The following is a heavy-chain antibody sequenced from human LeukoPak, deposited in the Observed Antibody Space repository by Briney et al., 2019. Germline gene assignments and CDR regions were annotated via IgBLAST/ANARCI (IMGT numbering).Heavy chain of an antibody. J-gene: IGHJ4*02. V-gene: IGHV4-4*07. CDR1: GAFISNHH. CDR3: ARDKVANDY. Sequence: SETLSLTCSVSGAFISNHHWSWIRQPAGKGLEWIGRVCSSGDTTYNPPLKSRVTISVDKSKSQFSLRRTSVTAADTAVYYCARDKVANDYWGQGTLVTVAS. D-gene: IGHD5-12*01. CDR2: VCSSGDT.